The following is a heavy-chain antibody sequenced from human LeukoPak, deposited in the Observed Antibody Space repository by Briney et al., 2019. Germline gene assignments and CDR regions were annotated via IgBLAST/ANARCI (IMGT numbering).Heavy chain of an antibody. V-gene: IGHV3-33*01. CDR3: ARGAAAGPDY. CDR1: GFTFSNYV. J-gene: IGHJ4*02. Sequence: PGGSLRLSCAASGFTFSNYVMHWVRQAPGKGLEWVALIWYGASNKYYADSVKGRFTISRDNSKDTLYLQMNSLRAEDTAIYYCARGAAAGPDYWGQGTLVTVSS. D-gene: IGHD6-25*01. CDR2: IWYGASNK.